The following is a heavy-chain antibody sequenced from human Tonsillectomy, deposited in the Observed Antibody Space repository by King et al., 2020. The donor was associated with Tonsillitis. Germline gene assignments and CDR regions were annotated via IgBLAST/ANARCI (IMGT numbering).Heavy chain of an antibody. CDR1: GFTFSSYS. Sequence: VQLVESGGGLVKPGGSLRLSCAAYGFTFSSYSMNWVRQAPGKGLEWVSSISSSSSYIYYADSVKGRFTISRDNAKNSLYLQMNSLRAEDTAVYYCARGRSSGKKCFDYWGQGTLVTVSS. CDR2: ISSSSSYI. CDR3: ARGRSSGKKCFDY. D-gene: IGHD6-19*01. J-gene: IGHJ4*02. V-gene: IGHV3-21*01.